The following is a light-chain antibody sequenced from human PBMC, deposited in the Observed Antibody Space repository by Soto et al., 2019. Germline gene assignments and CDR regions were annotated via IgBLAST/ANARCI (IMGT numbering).Light chain of an antibody. CDR2: GAS. J-gene: IGKJ1*01. V-gene: IGKV3-20*01. CDR3: QQCGSSPRT. Sequence: EIVLTQSPGTLSLSPGDRATLSCRTSQTVNSIYFAWYQQKPGQAPRLLIYGASSRATGIPDRFSGGGSGTDFTLTISRLEPEDFAVYHCQQCGSSPRTSGQGTKVDIK. CDR1: QTVNSIY.